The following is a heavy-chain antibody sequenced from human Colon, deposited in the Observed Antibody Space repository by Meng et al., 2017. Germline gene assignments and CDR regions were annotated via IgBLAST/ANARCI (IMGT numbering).Heavy chain of an antibody. CDR3: AADAYGKEEDYDY. J-gene: IGHJ4*02. V-gene: IGHV1-58*01. CDR2: IVVGSAST. Sequence: SVKVSCKTSGFTFSSSAVQWVRQGRGQRLEWIGWIVVGSASTTYAQKFQARVTITRDMSTSTAYLELSSLRSEDTAVYYCAADAYGKEEDYDYWGQGTLVTAPQ. CDR1: GFTFSSSA. D-gene: IGHD3-10*01.